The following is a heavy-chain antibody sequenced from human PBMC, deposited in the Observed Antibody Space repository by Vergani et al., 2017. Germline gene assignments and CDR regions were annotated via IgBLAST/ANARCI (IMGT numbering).Heavy chain of an antibody. D-gene: IGHD6-19*01. CDR1: GGSISSGGYY. V-gene: IGHV4-31*03. Sequence: QVQLQESGPGLVKPSQTLSLTCTVSGGSISSGGYYWSWIRQHPGKGLEWIGYIYYSGSTYYNPSLKSRVTISVDTSKNQFSLKLSSVTAADTAVYYCAKTESSGWYNWFDPWGQGTLVTVSS. CDR3: AKTESSGWYNWFDP. J-gene: IGHJ5*02. CDR2: IYYSGST.